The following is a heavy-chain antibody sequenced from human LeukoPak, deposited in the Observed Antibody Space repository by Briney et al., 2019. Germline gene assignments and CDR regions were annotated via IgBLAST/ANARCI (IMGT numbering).Heavy chain of an antibody. Sequence: SETLSLTCTVSGGSISSGGYYWSWLRQHPGKGLEWLGYIYYSGSTYYNPSLKSRVTISVDRSKNQFSLKLSSVTAPDTAVYYCASAYSNYVGYYYYYMDVWGKGTTVTVSS. CDR1: GGSISSGGYY. D-gene: IGHD4-11*01. J-gene: IGHJ6*03. V-gene: IGHV4-31*03. CDR2: IYYSGST. CDR3: ASAYSNYVGYYYYYMDV.